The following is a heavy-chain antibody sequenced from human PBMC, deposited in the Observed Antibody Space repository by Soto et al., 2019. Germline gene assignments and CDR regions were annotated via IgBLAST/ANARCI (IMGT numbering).Heavy chain of an antibody. CDR3: ASAPSALYDY. V-gene: IGHV3-53*01. J-gene: IGHJ4*02. D-gene: IGHD3-16*01. CDR2: MYSGGGT. Sequence: GGSLRLSCAASGFSVNNYMSWVRQAPGKGLEWVSVMYSGGGTWYTDSVKGRFTISRDNSKNTLYLQMNSLRAEDTALYYCASAPSALYDYWGQGTLVTVSS. CDR1: GFSVNNY.